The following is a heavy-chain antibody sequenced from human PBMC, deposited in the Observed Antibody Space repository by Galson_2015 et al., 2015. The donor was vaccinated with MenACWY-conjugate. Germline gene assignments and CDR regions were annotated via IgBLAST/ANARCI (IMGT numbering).Heavy chain of an antibody. J-gene: IGHJ2*01. D-gene: IGHD2/OR15-2a*01. V-gene: IGHV3-21*01. CDR2: ISSGSSNI. CDR3: ARVAGNEQDYCDFDL. Sequence: SLRLSCAASGFTFITFSHYTMHWVRQAPGKALECIASISSGSSNIYYADSVKGRFTISKDNAKNSMYLQMNTQRAEDTAVYYCARVAGNEQDYCDFDLWGRGTLVTVSS. CDR1: GFTFITFSHYT.